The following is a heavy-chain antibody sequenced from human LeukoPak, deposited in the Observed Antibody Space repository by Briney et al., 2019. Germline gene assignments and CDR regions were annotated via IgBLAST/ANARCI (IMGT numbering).Heavy chain of an antibody. D-gene: IGHD3-10*01. CDR1: GFTFSSYN. Sequence: GGSLRLSCAASGFTFSSYNMNWVRQAPGKGLEWVSSISTRGSYIYCADSVKGRFTISRDNAKNSLYLQMNSLRADDTAVYYCARAEVLLWFGESPGAEHLQHWGQGTLVTVSS. V-gene: IGHV3-21*01. CDR2: ISTRGSYI. CDR3: ARAEVLLWFGESPGAEHLQH. J-gene: IGHJ1*01.